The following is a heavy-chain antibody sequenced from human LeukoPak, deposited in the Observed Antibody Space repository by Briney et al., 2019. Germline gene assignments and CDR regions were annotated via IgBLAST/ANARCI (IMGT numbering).Heavy chain of an antibody. CDR3: ARDRSYYDSSGFDP. J-gene: IGHJ5*02. D-gene: IGHD3-22*01. CDR1: GFSFGGFA. Sequence: GGSLRLSCTASGFSFGGFAMSWFRQAPGKGLEWVSYISSSGSTIYYADSVKGRFTISRDNAKNSLYLQMNSLRAEDTAVYYCARDRSYYDSSGFDPWGQGTLVTVSS. CDR2: ISSSGSTI. V-gene: IGHV3-11*01.